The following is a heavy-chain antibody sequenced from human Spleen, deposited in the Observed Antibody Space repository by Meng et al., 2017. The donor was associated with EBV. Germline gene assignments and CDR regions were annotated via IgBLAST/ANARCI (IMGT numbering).Heavy chain of an antibody. CDR1: GGPSGTYS. CDR2: IITLSGTP. Sequence: QEYRVQSGAEVKKPGSAVKVSCKASGGPSGTYSIAWVRQAPGRGLEGMGGIITLSGTPTYAQKFQGRLTITADPSTRTTYMELRGLTSDDTAIYYCARGHYDGYWGQGTLVTVSS. CDR3: ARGHYDGY. V-gene: IGHV1-69*01. J-gene: IGHJ4*02. D-gene: IGHD3-16*01.